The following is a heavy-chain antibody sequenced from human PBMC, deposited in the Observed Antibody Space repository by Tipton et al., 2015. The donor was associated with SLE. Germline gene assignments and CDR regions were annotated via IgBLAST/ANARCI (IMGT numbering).Heavy chain of an antibody. CDR3: ARSRIGLGYNFDMDV. D-gene: IGHD7-27*01. CDR2: IYYSGST. V-gene: IGHV4-39*07. J-gene: IGHJ6*03. Sequence: WVRQAPGKGLEWIGSIYYSGSTYYNPSLKSRVAMSVDTSKNHFSLRLSSVTAADTAVYYCARSRIGLGYNFDMDVWGKGTTVTVSS.